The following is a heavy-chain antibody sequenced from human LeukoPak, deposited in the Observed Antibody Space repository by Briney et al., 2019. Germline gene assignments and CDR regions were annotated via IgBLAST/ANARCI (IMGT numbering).Heavy chain of an antibody. CDR2: IYHSGST. D-gene: IGHD3-16*01. Sequence: SETLSLTCTVSGYSISSGYYWGWIRQPPGKGLEWIGSIYHSGSTYYNPSLKSRVTISVDTSKNQFSLKLSSVTAADTAVYYCARVAFGGVGPPFPRMFDYWGQGTLVTVSS. J-gene: IGHJ4*02. CDR1: GYSISSGYY. V-gene: IGHV4-38-2*02. CDR3: ARVAFGGVGPPFPRMFDY.